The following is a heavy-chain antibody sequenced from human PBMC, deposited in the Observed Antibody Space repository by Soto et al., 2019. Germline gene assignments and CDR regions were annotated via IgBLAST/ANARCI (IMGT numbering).Heavy chain of an antibody. CDR2: IITIFSTP. CDR1: GCTFGNSA. V-gene: IGHV1-69*14. CDR3: ARDKDRQQFGGNYYYAIDV. Sequence: QVQLVQSGAEVKKPGSSVTVSCKASGCTFGNSAISWVRQAPGQGLEWMGGIITIFSTPDYAQKFQGRVTSTADKWTSTAYMELTRLRSEDTAVYYCARDKDRQQFGGNYYYAIDVCGQWTTVPVSS. J-gene: IGHJ6*02. D-gene: IGHD3-10*01.